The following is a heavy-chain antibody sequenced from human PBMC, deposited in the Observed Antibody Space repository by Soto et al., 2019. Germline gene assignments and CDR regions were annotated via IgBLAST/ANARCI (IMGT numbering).Heavy chain of an antibody. J-gene: IGHJ4*02. V-gene: IGHV4-31*03. CDR3: ARGLTYYYDSSGPLGYYFDY. CDR2: ISYSGST. Sequence: QVQLQESGPGLVKPSQTLSLTCTVSGGSINSGGNYWSWIRQHPGKGLEWIGYISYSGSTYYNPSLKSRLIISVDTSKNQFSLKLSSVTAADTAVYYCARGLTYYYDSSGPLGYYFDYWGQGTLVTVSS. CDR1: GGSINSGGNY. D-gene: IGHD3-22*01.